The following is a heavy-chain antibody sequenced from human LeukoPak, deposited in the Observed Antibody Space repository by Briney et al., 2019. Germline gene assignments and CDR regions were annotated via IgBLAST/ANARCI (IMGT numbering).Heavy chain of an antibody. CDR2: IIPIFGTA. D-gene: IGHD5-24*01. J-gene: IGHJ3*02. CDR1: GGTFSSYA. CDR3: ASGEWRVEMATIGRFRAFDI. Sequence: SVKVSCKASGGTFSSYAISWVRQAPGQGLEWMGGIIPIFGTANYAQKFQGRVTITADESTSTAYTELSSLRSEDTAVYYCASGEWRVEMATIGRFRAFDIWGQGTMVTVSS. V-gene: IGHV1-69*13.